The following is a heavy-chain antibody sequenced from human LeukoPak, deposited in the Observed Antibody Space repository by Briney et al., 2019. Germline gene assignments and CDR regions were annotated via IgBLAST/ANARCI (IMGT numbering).Heavy chain of an antibody. J-gene: IGHJ4*02. CDR2: IYYSGST. D-gene: IGHD1-1*01. CDR1: GGSISSYH. CDR3: ARQGNWNLDY. V-gene: IGHV4-59*08. Sequence: KPSETLSLTCTVSGGSISSYHWSWIRQPPGEGLEWIGYIYYSGSTNYNPSLKSRVTMSVDTSKNQFSLKLSSVTAADTAIYYCARQGNWNLDYWGQGTLVTVSS.